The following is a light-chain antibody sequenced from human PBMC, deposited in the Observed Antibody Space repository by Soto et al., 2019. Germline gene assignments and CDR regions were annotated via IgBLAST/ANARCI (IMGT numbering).Light chain of an antibody. CDR3: QQGSNWPRVT. Sequence: EIVLTQSPATLSLSPGERATLSCRASQSVSSYLAWYQQKPGQAPRLLIYDASNRVTGIPARFSGSGSGTDFTLTISSLEPEDFAVYYCQQGSNWPRVTFGQGTRLEIK. CDR2: DAS. CDR1: QSVSSY. J-gene: IGKJ5*01. V-gene: IGKV3-11*01.